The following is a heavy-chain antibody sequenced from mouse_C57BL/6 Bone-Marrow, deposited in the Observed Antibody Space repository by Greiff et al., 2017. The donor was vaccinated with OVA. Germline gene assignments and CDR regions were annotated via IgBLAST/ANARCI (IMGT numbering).Heavy chain of an antibody. V-gene: IGHV1-82*01. J-gene: IGHJ1*03. CDR3: ARRDFDV. CDR1: GYAFSSSW. Sequence: QVQLQQSGPELVKPGASVKISCKASGYAFSSSWMNWVKQRPGKGLEWIGRIYPGDGDTNYYGKFKGKAPLTADQYSSTAYMQRSSLKSEDTAVYFCARRDFDVWGTGTTVTVSS. CDR2: IYPGDGDT.